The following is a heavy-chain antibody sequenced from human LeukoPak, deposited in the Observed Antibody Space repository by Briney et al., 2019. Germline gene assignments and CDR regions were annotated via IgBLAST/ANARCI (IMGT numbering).Heavy chain of an antibody. Sequence: PGGSLLLSCAASGFTFSNHWMSWVRPAPGKGLEGVANLDQDGSEIYYVDSVKGRFTISRDNAKNSLYLQMNSLRAEDTAVYYCARRYYYDSSSDFDSWGQGTLVTVSS. J-gene: IGHJ4*02. CDR1: GFTFSNHW. CDR2: LDQDGSEI. CDR3: ARRYYYDSSSDFDS. D-gene: IGHD3-22*01. V-gene: IGHV3-7*01.